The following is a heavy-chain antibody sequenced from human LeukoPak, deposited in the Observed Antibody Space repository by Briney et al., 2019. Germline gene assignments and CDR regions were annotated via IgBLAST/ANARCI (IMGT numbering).Heavy chain of an antibody. Sequence: GASVKVSCKVSGYTLTELSMHWVRQAPGKGLEWMGGFDPEDGETIYAQKFQGRVTMTEDTSTDTAYMELSSLRSEDTAVYYCATDIVLGSYYNGDYGMDVWGQGTTVTVSS. J-gene: IGHJ6*02. CDR1: GYTLTELS. CDR3: ATDIVLGSYYNGDYGMDV. V-gene: IGHV1-24*01. D-gene: IGHD3-10*01. CDR2: FDPEDGET.